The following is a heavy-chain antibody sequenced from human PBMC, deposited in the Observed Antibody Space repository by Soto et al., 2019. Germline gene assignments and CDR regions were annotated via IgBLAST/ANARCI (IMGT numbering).Heavy chain of an antibody. CDR1: GYTFTGYY. CDR3: ARDRDY. Sequence: QVQLVQSGTEVKKPGASVKVSCKASGYTFTGYYMHWVRQAPGQGLEWMGWINPNSGYTSYAQRFQGRVTMTRDMSISTAYMELSSLRSDDTAIYYCARDRDYWGQGTLVTVSS. J-gene: IGHJ4*02. CDR2: INPNSGYT. V-gene: IGHV1-2*02.